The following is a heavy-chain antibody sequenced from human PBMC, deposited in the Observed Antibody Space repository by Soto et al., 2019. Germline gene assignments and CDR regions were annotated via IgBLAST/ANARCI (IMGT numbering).Heavy chain of an antibody. J-gene: IGHJ5*01. D-gene: IGHD3-9*01. CDR3: ARDFAGRGPFDP. Sequence: SATMSLTCAFYCGSFSGYSWIWIRQPPGKGLEWIGEINHSGSTKYNPSLKSRVTISVDTSKNEFSLKLTSVTTADTAFYFCARDFAGRGPFDPWGQGTLVTVSS. V-gene: IGHV4-34*01. CDR1: CGSFSGYS. CDR2: INHSGST.